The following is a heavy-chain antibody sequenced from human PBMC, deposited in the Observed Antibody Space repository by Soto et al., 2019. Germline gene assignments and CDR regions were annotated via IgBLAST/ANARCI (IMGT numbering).Heavy chain of an antibody. J-gene: IGHJ4*02. CDR3: AKVLGIAVEFTYFDY. Sequence: SGGSLRLSCAASGFTFSSYGMHWVRQAPGKGLEWVAVISYDGSNKYYADSVKGRFTISRDNSKNTLYLQMNSLRAEDTAVYYCAKVLGIAVEFTYFDYWGQGTLVTVSS. CDR2: ISYDGSNK. V-gene: IGHV3-30*18. CDR1: GFTFSSYG. D-gene: IGHD6-19*01.